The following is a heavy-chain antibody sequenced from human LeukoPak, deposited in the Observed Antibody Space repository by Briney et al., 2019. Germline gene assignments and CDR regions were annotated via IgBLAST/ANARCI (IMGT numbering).Heavy chain of an antibody. CDR1: GFAFSSFR. Sequence: GGSLRLSCGASGFAFSSFRMSWVRQAPGRGLEWVSSISGNSADINNADSLKARFTISRDNAKNSLYLHLNSLTVEDTAVYYWARLDWRGYWGQGTLVTVSS. J-gene: IGHJ4*02. V-gene: IGHV3-21*01. CDR2: ISGNSADI. D-gene: IGHD2-21*01. CDR3: ARLDWRGY.